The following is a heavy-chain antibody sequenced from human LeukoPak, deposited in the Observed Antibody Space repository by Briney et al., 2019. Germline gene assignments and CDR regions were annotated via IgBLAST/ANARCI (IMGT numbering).Heavy chain of an antibody. V-gene: IGHV4-34*01. CDR2: INHSGST. D-gene: IGHD5-18*01. CDR1: GGSYSGYY. J-gene: IGHJ4*02. CDR3: ARGDTAMVMFDY. Sequence: SETLSLTCAVYGGSYSGYYWSWIRQPPGKGLEWIGEINHSGSTNYNPSLKSRVTISVDTSKNQFSLKLSSVTAAVTAVYYCARGDTAMVMFDYWGQGTLVTVSS.